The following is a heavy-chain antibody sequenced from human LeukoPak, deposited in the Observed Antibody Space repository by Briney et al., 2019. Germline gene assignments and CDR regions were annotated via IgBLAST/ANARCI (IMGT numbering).Heavy chain of an antibody. V-gene: IGHV7-4-1*02. CDR2: INTYTGNP. Sequence: ASVTVSCKASGYTLTNYAMSWVRQAPGQGLEWMGWINTYTGNPTYAQGFTGRFVFSLDTSVSTAYLQISSLKAEDTAVYYCARETPVAGGNWFDPWGQGTLVTVSS. CDR1: GYTLTNYA. D-gene: IGHD6-19*01. CDR3: ARETPVAGGNWFDP. J-gene: IGHJ5*02.